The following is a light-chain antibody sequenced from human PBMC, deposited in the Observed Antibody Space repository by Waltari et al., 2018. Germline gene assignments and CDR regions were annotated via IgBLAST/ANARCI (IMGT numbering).Light chain of an antibody. J-gene: IGKJ1*01. CDR3: QKYVNLPAT. V-gene: IGKV3-20*01. CDR2: HAS. Sequence: EIVLTQSTSTLSLSPGERATLSCRASQSVGRFLAWYQQKPGQAPRLLIYHASIRATGIADRFSGCGSGTDFSLTISGLEPEDFAVYYCQKYVNLPATFGQGTKVEIK. CDR1: QSVGRF.